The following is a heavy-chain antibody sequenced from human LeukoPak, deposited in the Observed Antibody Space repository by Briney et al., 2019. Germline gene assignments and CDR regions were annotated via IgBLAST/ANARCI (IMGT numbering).Heavy chain of an antibody. CDR1: TYSITSDYY. CDR3: ARDSRIQLWALDS. Sequence: SETLSLTCTVSTYSITSDYYWGWIRQPPGKGLEWIGSIHDSGTTYYNPSLKSRLTISADTSKNQFSLNLSSVTAADTAVYYCARDSRIQLWALDSWGQGTLVTVSS. D-gene: IGHD5-18*01. J-gene: IGHJ4*02. V-gene: IGHV4-38-2*02. CDR2: IHDSGTT.